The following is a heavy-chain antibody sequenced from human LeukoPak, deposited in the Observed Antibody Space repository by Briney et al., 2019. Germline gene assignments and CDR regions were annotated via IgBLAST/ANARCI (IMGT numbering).Heavy chain of an antibody. D-gene: IGHD3-22*01. CDR1: GFTFSSYA. CDR3: ARDDSSGYQADY. V-gene: IGHV3-64*01. Sequence: PGGSLRLSCAASGFTFSSYAMHWVRQAPGKGLEYVSAISSNGGSTYCANSVKGRFTISRDNSKNTLYLQMGSLRAEDMAVYYCARDDSSGYQADYWGQGTLVTVSS. J-gene: IGHJ4*02. CDR2: ISSNGGST.